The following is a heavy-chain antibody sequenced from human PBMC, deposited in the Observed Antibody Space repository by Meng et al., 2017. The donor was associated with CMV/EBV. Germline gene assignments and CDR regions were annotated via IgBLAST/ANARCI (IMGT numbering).Heavy chain of an antibody. CDR3: VRSSGWSLFDY. CDR2: VNSNNDAT. D-gene: IGHD6-19*01. J-gene: IGHJ4*02. CDR1: GFTFSDYY. Sequence: QGQRVQSGAEMKKPGASFMVSCTTSGFTFSDYYIHWVRQAPGQGLEWMGWVNSNNDATNYARKFQGRVSMTRDTSISTAHMELSRLMSDDTAVYYCVRSSGWSLFDYWGQGTLVTVSS. V-gene: IGHV1-2*02.